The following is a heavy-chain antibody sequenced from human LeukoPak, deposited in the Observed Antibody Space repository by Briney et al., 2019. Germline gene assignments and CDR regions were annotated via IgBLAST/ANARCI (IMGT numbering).Heavy chain of an antibody. CDR2: ISDTGDST. Sequence: GSLRLSCTASGFTFSSYAMSWVRQAPGKGLEWVSSISDTGDSTYYADSVKGRFTISRDNSKNTLYLQMNSLRAEDTAVYYCARDLATRQRTGLYDSWGQGALVTVSS. CDR1: GFTFSSYA. CDR3: ARDLATRQRTGLYDS. D-gene: IGHD3-16*02. J-gene: IGHJ4*02. V-gene: IGHV3-23*01.